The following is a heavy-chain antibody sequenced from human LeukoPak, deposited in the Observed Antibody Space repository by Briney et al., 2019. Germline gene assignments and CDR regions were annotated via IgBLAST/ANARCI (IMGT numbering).Heavy chain of an antibody. D-gene: IGHD3-22*01. CDR3: ARGREYYYNSSGYHDYGMDV. J-gene: IGHJ6*02. CDR1: GGSISSGDYY. CDR2: IYYSGST. V-gene: IGHV4-30-4*01. Sequence: SQTLSLTCTVSGGSISSGDYYWSWIRQPPGKGLEWIGYIYYSGSTYYNPSLKSRVTISVDTSKNQFSLKLSSVTAADTAVYYCARGREYYYNSSGYHDYGMDVWGQGTTVTVSS.